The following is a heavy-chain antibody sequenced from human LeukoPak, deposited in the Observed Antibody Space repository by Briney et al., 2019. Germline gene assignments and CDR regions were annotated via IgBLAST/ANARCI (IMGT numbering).Heavy chain of an antibody. Sequence: PGGSLRLSCAASGFTFSSHWMHWVRQAPGKGLVWVSRINSDGTSTTYADSVKGRFTISRDNAKNTLYLQMNSLRAEDTAVFHCAREGTYSNGPDYWGQGTLVTVSS. V-gene: IGHV3-74*01. CDR3: AREGTYSNGPDY. CDR2: INSDGTST. CDR1: GFTFSSHW. J-gene: IGHJ4*02. D-gene: IGHD3-22*01.